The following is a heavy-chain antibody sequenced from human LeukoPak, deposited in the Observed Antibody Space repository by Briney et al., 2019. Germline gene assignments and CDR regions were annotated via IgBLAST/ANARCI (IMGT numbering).Heavy chain of an antibody. CDR1: GFTFSSYG. D-gene: IGHD2-15*01. J-gene: IGHJ3*02. Sequence: GGSLRLSCAASGFTFSSYGMHWVRQAPGKGLEWVAVIWYDGSNKYYADSVKGRFTISRDNSKNTLYLQMNSLRAEDTAVYYCARRDSPDAFDIWGQGTMVTVSS. CDR3: ARRDSPDAFDI. V-gene: IGHV3-33*01. CDR2: IWYDGSNK.